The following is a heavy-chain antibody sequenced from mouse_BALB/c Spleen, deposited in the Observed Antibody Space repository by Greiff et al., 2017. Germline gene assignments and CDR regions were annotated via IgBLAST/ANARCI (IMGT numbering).Heavy chain of an antibody. CDR3: TRGGYGSSYDYYAMDY. V-gene: IGHV1-15*01. J-gene: IGHJ4*01. Sequence: LQQSGAELVRPGASVTLSCKASGYTFTDYEMHWVKQTPVHGLEWIGAIDPETGGTAYNQKFKGKATLTADKSSSTAYMELRSLTSEDSAVYYCTRGGYGSSYDYYAMDYWGQGTSVTVSS. CDR1: GYTFTDYE. CDR2: IDPETGGT. D-gene: IGHD1-1*01.